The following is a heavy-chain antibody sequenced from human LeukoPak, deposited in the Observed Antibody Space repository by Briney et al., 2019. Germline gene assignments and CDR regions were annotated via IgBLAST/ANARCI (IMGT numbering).Heavy chain of an antibody. CDR3: ARDSEQYYDFWSGYSV. CDR2: ISAYNGNT. V-gene: IGHV1-18*01. Sequence: ASVKVSCKASGYTFTSYGISWVRQAPGQGLEWMGWISAYNGNTNYAQKLQGRVSIATDTSTSTAYMELRSLRSDDTAVYYCARDSEQYYDFWSGYSVWGQGTLVTVSS. D-gene: IGHD3-3*01. J-gene: IGHJ4*02. CDR1: GYTFTSYG.